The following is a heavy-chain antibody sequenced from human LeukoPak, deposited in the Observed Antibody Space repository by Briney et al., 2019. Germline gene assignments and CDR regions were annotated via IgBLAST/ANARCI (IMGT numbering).Heavy chain of an antibody. CDR2: INHSGST. CDR3: ARVLGNYYDSSAPPYYFDY. V-gene: IGHV4-34*01. D-gene: IGHD3-22*01. CDR1: GGSFSGYY. Sequence: PSETLSLTCAVYGGSFSGYYWSWIRQPPGKGLEWIGEINHSGSTNYNPSLKSRVTISVDTSKNQFSLKLSSVTAADTAVYCCARVLGNYYDSSAPPYYFDYWGQGTLVTVSS. J-gene: IGHJ4*02.